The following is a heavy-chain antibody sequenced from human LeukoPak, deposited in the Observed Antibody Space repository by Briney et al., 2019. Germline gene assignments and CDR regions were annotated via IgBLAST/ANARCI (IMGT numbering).Heavy chain of an antibody. V-gene: IGHV3-23*01. J-gene: IGHJ4*02. CDR1: GFTFSGYA. D-gene: IGHD4-17*01. Sequence: GGPLRLSCAASGFTFSGYAMGWVRQAPGKGLEWVSAITASGGNTYYADSVKGRFTISRDNSKNTLYLQMNSLRAEDTAVYYCARFNDYGDYLFDYWGQGTLVTVSS. CDR3: ARFNDYGDYLFDY. CDR2: ITASGGNT.